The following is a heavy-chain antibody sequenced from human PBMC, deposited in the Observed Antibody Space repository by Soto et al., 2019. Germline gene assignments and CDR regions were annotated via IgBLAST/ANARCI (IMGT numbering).Heavy chain of an antibody. D-gene: IGHD1-26*01. J-gene: IGHJ6*02. CDR3: AKGAIVGYYYGMDV. V-gene: IGHV3-23*01. CDR1: GFTFSSYA. Sequence: EVLLLESGGGLVQPGGSLRLSCAASGFTFSSYAMSWVRQAPGKGLEWVSAISGSGGSTYYADSVKGRFTISRDNSKNTLYRQMNSLRAEDTAVYYCAKGAIVGYYYGMDVWGQGTTVTVSS. CDR2: ISGSGGST.